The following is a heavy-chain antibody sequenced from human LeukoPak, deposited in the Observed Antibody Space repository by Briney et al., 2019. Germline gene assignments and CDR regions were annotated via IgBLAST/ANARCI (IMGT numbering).Heavy chain of an antibody. D-gene: IGHD3-3*01. J-gene: IGHJ5*02. CDR1: GFTFSSYG. CDR2: ISYDGSNK. Sequence: GRSLRLSCAASGFTFSSYGMHWVRQAPGKGLEWVAVISYDGSNKYYADSVKGRFTISRDNSKNTLYLQMNSLRAEDTAVYYXXKPVGGITIFGVVRNWFDPWGQGTLVTVSS. CDR3: XKPVGGITIFGVVRNWFDP. V-gene: IGHV3-30*18.